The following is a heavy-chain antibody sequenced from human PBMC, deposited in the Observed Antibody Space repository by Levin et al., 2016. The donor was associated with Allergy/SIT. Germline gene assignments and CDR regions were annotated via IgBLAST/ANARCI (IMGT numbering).Heavy chain of an antibody. Sequence: VRQMPGKGLEWMGRIDPSDSYTNYSPSFQGHVTISADKSISTAYLQWSSLKASDTAMYYCARKTPFTYYYDSSGYSDPYYFDYWGQGTLVTVSS. D-gene: IGHD3-22*01. J-gene: IGHJ4*02. CDR3: ARKTPFTYYYDSSGYSDPYYFDY. CDR2: IDPSDSYT. V-gene: IGHV5-10-1*01.